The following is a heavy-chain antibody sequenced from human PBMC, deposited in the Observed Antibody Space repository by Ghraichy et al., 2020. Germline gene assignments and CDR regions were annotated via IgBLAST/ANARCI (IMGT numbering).Heavy chain of an antibody. CDR3: ARTRSTGEWPLLADAFDI. V-gene: IGHV4-59*01. CDR1: GGSISSYY. CDR2: IYYSGST. J-gene: IGHJ3*02. Sequence: SETRSLTCTVSGGSISSYYWSWIRQPPGKGLEWIGYIYYSGSTNYNPSLKSRVTISVDTSKNQFSLKLSSVTAADTAVYYCARTRSTGEWPLLADAFDIWGQGTMVTVSS. D-gene: IGHD1-14*01.